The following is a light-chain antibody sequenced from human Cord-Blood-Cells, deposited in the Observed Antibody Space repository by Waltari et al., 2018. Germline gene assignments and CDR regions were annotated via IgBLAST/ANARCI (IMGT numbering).Light chain of an antibody. J-gene: IGKJ2*01. V-gene: IGKV1-39*01. CDR2: AAS. Sequence: DIQMTQSPSSLSASVGDRVTITCLARQSISSYLTWYQQKPGKAPKLLIYAASSLQSGVPSRFSGSGSGTDFTLTISSLQPEDFATYYCQQSYSTPYTFGQGTKLEIK. CDR3: QQSYSTPYT. CDR1: QSISSY.